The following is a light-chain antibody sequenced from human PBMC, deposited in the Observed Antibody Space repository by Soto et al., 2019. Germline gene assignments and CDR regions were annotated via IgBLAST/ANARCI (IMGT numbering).Light chain of an antibody. CDR2: GAS. CDR3: QQFRNSVIT. J-gene: IGKJ5*01. Sequence: EIVLTQSPGTLSLSPGERATLSCRASQSVSTSQLAWYQQKPGQAPRLLIFGASSRATGIPDRFSGSGSGTDFTLTISGLEIEDFAIYYCQQFRNSVITFGQGTRLEIK. V-gene: IGKV3-20*01. CDR1: QSVSTSQ.